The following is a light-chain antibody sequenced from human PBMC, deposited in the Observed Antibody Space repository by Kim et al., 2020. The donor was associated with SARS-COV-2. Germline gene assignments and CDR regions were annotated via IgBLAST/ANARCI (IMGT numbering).Light chain of an antibody. CDR1: SSDVGGYNY. CDR2: DVT. V-gene: IGLV2-14*03. CDR3: CSYTGSTTRYF. J-gene: IGLJ1*01. Sequence: QSALTQPASVSGSPGQSITISCTGSSSDVGGYNYVSWYQQYPGKAPKLMIYDVTRRPSGVSNPFSGSKSGNTASLTISGLQAEDEADYYCCSYTGSTTRYFFGSGTKVTVL.